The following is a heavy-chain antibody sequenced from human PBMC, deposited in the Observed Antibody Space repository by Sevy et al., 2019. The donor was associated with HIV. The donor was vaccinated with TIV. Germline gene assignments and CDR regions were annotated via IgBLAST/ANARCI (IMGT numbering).Heavy chain of an antibody. CDR2: INHSGST. D-gene: IGHD2-2*01. V-gene: IGHV4-34*01. CDR3: ARAPPVVVVPGAPSWFDP. J-gene: IGHJ5*02. Sequence: SETLSLTCAVYGGSFSGYYWNWIRQSPGKGLEWIGEINHSGSTHYNPSLKSRVTISMDTSKNQFSLRLKSVTAADTAVYYCARAPPVVVVPGAPSWFDPWGQGTLVTVSS. CDR1: GGSFSGYY.